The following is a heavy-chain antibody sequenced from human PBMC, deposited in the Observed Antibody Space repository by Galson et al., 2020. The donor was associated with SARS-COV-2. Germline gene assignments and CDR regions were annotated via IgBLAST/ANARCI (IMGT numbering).Heavy chain of an antibody. CDR3: ATSPPIVVVPAARGPPWFDP. CDR2: FDPEDGET. CDR1: GYTLTELS. Sequence: ASVKVSCKVSGYTLTELSIHWVRQAPGKGLEWMGGFDPEDGETIYAQKFQGRVTMTEDTSTDTAYMELSSLRSEDTAVYYCATSPPIVVVPAARGPPWFDPWGQGTLVTVSS. V-gene: IGHV1-24*01. J-gene: IGHJ5*02. D-gene: IGHD2-2*01.